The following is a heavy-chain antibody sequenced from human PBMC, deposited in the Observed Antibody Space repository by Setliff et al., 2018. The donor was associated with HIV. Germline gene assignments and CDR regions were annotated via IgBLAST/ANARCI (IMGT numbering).Heavy chain of an antibody. D-gene: IGHD3-10*01. J-gene: IGHJ6*03. CDR2: IHYRGST. CDR1: GDSFTDNY. Sequence: SETLSLTCIVSGDSFTDNYWTWIRQPPGKGLEWIGYIHYRGSTNYHPSLKSRVTISVDTSKNQFSLKLSSVTAADTAVYYCARDGPLEGSYRYYYYYMDVWGKGTTVTVSS. V-gene: IGHV4-59*01. CDR3: ARDGPLEGSYRYYYYYMDV.